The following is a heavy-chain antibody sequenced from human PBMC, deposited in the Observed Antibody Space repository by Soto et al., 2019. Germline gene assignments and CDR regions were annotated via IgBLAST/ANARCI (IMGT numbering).Heavy chain of an antibody. D-gene: IGHD6-13*01. CDR3: AKDLEAAAGDYYYGMDV. Sequence: HPGGSLRLSCAASGFTFSSYGMHWVRQAPGKGLEWVAVISYDGSNKYYADSVKGRFTISRDNSKNTLYLQMNSLRAEDTAVYYCAKDLEAAAGDYYYGMDVWGQGTTVTVSS. J-gene: IGHJ6*02. CDR2: ISYDGSNK. V-gene: IGHV3-30*18. CDR1: GFTFSSYG.